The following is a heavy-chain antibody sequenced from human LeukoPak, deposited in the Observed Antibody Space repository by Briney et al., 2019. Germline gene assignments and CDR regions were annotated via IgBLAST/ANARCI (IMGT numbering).Heavy chain of an antibody. D-gene: IGHD3/OR15-3a*01. CDR3: ARDLKFGRNGLAFY. V-gene: IGHV4-39*07. CDR2: IYYNGDT. CDR1: GGSISSSSSY. Sequence: SETLSLTCSVSGGSISSSSSYWGWIRQFPGKGLEWIANIYYNGDTYYNPSLKSRVTISVDTSKNQFSLKLKSVTAADTAVYYCARDLKFGRNGLAFYWGQGTLVTVSS. J-gene: IGHJ4*02.